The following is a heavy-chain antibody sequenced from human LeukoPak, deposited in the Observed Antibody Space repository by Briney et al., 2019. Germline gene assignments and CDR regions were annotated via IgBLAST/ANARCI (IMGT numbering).Heavy chain of an antibody. CDR3: ARAGGGLVVVPALDV. CDR2: IIPIFGTA. V-gene: IGHV1-69*13. J-gene: IGHJ6*04. D-gene: IGHD2-2*01. Sequence: SVKVSCKASGGTFSSYAISWVRQAPGQGLEWMGGIIPIFGTANYAQKFQGRVTITADESTSTAYMELSSLRSEDTAVYYCARAGGGLVVVPALDVWGKGTTVTISS. CDR1: GGTFSSYA.